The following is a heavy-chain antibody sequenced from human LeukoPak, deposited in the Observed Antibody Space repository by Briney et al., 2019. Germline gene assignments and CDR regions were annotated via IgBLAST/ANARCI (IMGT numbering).Heavy chain of an antibody. CDR3: ARAYLGGAGGTYYYYYYMDV. V-gene: IGHV4-59*11. J-gene: IGHJ6*03. CDR1: GGSISSHY. Sequence: PSETLSLTCTVSGGSISSHYWSWIRQPPGKGLEWIGYIYYSGSTNYNPSLKSRVTISVDTSKNQFSLKLSSVTAADTAVYYCARAYLGGAGGTYYYYYYMDVWGKGTTVTVSS. D-gene: IGHD2-21*01. CDR2: IYYSGST.